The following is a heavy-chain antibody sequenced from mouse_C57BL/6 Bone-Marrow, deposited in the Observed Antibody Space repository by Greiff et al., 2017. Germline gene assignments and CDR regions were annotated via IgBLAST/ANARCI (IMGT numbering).Heavy chain of an antibody. CDR3: TSHDVYSYYLDY. J-gene: IGHJ2*01. CDR1: GFNIKDDY. CDR2: IAPENGVT. D-gene: IGHD2-3*01. V-gene: IGHV14-4*01. Sequence: VQLQQSGAELVRPGASVKLSCTASGFNIKDDYMNWVKQRPEQGLEWIGWIAPENGVTEYASKFSGKATITEDTSSNTAYLQLSSLTSEDTAVYYWTSHDVYSYYLDYWGQGTTLTDSS.